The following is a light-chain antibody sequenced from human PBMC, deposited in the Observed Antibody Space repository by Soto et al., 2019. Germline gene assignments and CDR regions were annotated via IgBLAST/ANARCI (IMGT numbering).Light chain of an antibody. CDR2: AAA. Sequence: DIQMTQSPSSLSASVGDRVTITCRASQSISNYLNWYQQKLGKAPKLLIYAAASLQSGVPSRFSGSGSGTDFTLTISSLQPEDFATYYCQQSYSTPFTFGPGTKVDI. J-gene: IGKJ3*01. CDR1: QSISNY. V-gene: IGKV1-39*01. CDR3: QQSYSTPFT.